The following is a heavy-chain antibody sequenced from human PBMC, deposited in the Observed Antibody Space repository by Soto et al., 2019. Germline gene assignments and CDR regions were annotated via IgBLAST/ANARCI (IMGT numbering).Heavy chain of an antibody. J-gene: IGHJ3*02. D-gene: IGHD4-17*01. Sequence: QVQLVQSGAEVKKPGASVKVSCKVSGYTLTELSMHWVRQAPGKGLEWMGGFDPEDGETIYARKFQGRVTMTEDTSTDTAYMELSSLRSEDTAVYYCAACRGTVTPLPIVYAFDIWGQGTMVTVSS. CDR3: AACRGTVTPLPIVYAFDI. CDR2: FDPEDGET. V-gene: IGHV1-24*01. CDR1: GYTLTELS.